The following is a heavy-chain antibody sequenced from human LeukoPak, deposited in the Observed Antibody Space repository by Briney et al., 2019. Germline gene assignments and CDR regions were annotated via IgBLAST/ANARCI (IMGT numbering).Heavy chain of an antibody. CDR1: GGSFSGYY. CDR3: ARDGYGFDAFDI. CDR2: IYHSGST. J-gene: IGHJ3*02. D-gene: IGHD4-17*01. V-gene: IGHV4-34*01. Sequence: SETLSLTCAVYGGSFSGYYWSWIRQPPGKGLEWIGYIYHSGSTYYNPSLKSRVTISVDRSKNQFSLKLSSVTAADTAVYYCARDGYGFDAFDIWGQGTMVTVSS.